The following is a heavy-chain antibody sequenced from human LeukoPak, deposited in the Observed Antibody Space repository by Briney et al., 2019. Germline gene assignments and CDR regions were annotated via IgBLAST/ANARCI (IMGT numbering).Heavy chain of an antibody. J-gene: IGHJ4*02. CDR1: GFTFSSYE. V-gene: IGHV3-48*03. CDR2: ISSSGSTI. D-gene: IGHD3-10*01. Sequence: AGGSLRLSCAASGFTFSSYEMNWVRQAPGKGLEWVSYISSSGSTIYYADSVKGRFTISRDNAKNSLYLHMNSLRAEDTAVYYCAGSYYPDYWGQGTLVTVSS. CDR3: AGSYYPDY.